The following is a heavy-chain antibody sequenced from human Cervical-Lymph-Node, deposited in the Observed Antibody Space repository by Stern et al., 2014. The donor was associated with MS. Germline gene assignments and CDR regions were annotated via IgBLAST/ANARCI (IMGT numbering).Heavy chain of an antibody. CDR3: ARGLMYYDILTGYRH. CDR2: INHSGST. CDR1: GGSFSGYY. Sequence: QVQLQQWGAGLLKPSETLSLTCAVYGGSFSGYYWSWIRQPPGKGLEWIGEINHSGSTNYNPSLKSRVTISVDTSKNQFSLKLSSVTAADTAVYYCARGLMYYDILTGYRHWGQGTLVTVS. D-gene: IGHD3-9*01. J-gene: IGHJ4*02. V-gene: IGHV4-34*01.